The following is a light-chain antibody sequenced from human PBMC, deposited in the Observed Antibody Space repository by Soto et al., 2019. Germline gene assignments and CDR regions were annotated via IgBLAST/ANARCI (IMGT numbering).Light chain of an antibody. CDR3: QQASSFPLA. V-gene: IGKV1-5*03. Sequence: DSQMTQSPSTLSGSVGDRVTITCRASQTISSWLAWYQQKPGKAPKLLIYKASTLKSGVPSRFSGSGSGTEFTLTISSLQPEDFASYYCQQASSFPLAFGGGTKVDIK. CDR2: KAS. J-gene: IGKJ4*01. CDR1: QTISSW.